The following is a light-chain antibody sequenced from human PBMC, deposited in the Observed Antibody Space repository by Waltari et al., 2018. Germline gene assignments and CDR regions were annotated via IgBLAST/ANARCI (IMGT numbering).Light chain of an antibody. Sequence: IVLTQSPGPLSLSPGARATLYCRASQSVSRSLAWYQQKPGQAPKPLLYGASTRATGIPDRFTGSGSGTDFSLTISSLEPEDFAIYFCQHYVRLPATFGQGTKVEIK. CDR1: QSVSRS. CDR2: GAS. CDR3: QHYVRLPAT. J-gene: IGKJ1*01. V-gene: IGKV3-20*01.